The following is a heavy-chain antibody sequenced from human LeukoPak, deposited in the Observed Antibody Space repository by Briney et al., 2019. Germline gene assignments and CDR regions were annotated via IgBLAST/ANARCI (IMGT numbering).Heavy chain of an antibody. Sequence: PGGSLRLSCAASGFTFSSYAMSWVRQAPGKGLEWVSAISGRGLSTYYAESVRGRFTTSRDNSKNTLYLQMNSLRAEDTAVYYCAKRADTGTSSSGWYDYWGQGTQVTVSS. D-gene: IGHD6-19*01. V-gene: IGHV3-23*01. CDR1: GFTFSSYA. CDR2: ISGRGLST. J-gene: IGHJ4*02. CDR3: AKRADTGTSSSGWYDY.